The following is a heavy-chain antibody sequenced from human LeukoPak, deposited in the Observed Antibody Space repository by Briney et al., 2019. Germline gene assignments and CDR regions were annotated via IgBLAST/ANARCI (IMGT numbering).Heavy chain of an antibody. J-gene: IGHJ4*02. CDR2: ISGSGGST. CDR1: GFTFSGYA. D-gene: IGHD3-9*01. Sequence: GGSLRLSCAASGFTFSGYAMSWVRQAPGKGLEWVSAISGSGGSTYYADSVKGRFTISRDNSKNTLYLQMNSLRAEDTAVYYCAKDQYDILTGRNYFDYWGQGTLVTVSS. CDR3: AKDQYDILTGRNYFDY. V-gene: IGHV3-23*01.